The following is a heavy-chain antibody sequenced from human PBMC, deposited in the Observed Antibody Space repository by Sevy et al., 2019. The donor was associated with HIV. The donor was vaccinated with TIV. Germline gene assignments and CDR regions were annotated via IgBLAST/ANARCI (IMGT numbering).Heavy chain of an antibody. Sequence: GESLKISCAASGFTVSSNYMSWVRQAPGKGLEWVSVIYSGGSTYYADSVKGRFTISRDNSKNTLYLQMNSLRAEDTAVYYCARAETVLYYFDYWGQGTLVTVSS. CDR1: GFTVSSNY. D-gene: IGHD3-16*01. J-gene: IGHJ4*02. V-gene: IGHV3-53*01. CDR2: IYSGGST. CDR3: ARAETVLYYFDY.